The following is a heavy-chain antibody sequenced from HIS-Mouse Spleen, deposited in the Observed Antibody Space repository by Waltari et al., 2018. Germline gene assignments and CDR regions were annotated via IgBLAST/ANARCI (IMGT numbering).Heavy chain of an antibody. Sequence: QVQLQESGPGLVKPSETLSLTCTVSGGSISSYYWSWIRQPAGKGLEWIGRIYTSGSTNSNPSLKGRVTMSVDTSKNQFSLKLSSVTAADTAVYYCARYCSGGSCYGGSFDYWGQGTLVTVSS. CDR2: IYTSGST. J-gene: IGHJ4*02. CDR3: ARYCSGGSCYGGSFDY. V-gene: IGHV4-4*07. CDR1: GGSISSYY. D-gene: IGHD2-15*01.